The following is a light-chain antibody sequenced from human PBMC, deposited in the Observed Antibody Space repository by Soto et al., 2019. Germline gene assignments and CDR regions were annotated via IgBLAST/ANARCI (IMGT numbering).Light chain of an antibody. CDR3: HQYGSSLGT. J-gene: IGKJ2*01. CDR2: DAV. V-gene: IGKV3-20*01. Sequence: PGDGATLSCRASQSVTGTNLAWYQQRAGQAPRLLIYDAVRRATGIPDRFSGSGSGTDFTLTISRLEPEDFAVYYCHQYGSSLGTFGQGTKVEV. CDR1: QSVTGTN.